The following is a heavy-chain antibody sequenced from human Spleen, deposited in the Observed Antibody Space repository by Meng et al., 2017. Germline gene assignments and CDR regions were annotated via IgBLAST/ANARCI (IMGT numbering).Heavy chain of an antibody. CDR2: INWNSDTI. CDR1: GFTFDNYA. J-gene: IGHJ6*02. Sequence: GGSLRLSCAASGFTFDNYAMHWAWQAPGKGLEWVSGINWNSDTIGYADSVKGRVTISRDNAKNSLYLQMNSLRAENTALYYCVKDGGLPGAFYYYYGMDVWGQGTTVTVSS. D-gene: IGHD2-15*01. CDR3: VKDGGLPGAFYYYYGMDV. V-gene: IGHV3-9*01.